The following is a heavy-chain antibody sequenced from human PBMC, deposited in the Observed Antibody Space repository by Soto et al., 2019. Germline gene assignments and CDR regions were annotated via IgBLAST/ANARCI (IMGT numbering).Heavy chain of an antibody. CDR1: GYTFTSYA. V-gene: IGHV1-3*01. Sequence: GASVKVSCKASGYTFTSYAMHWVRQAPGQRLEWMGWINAGNGNTKYSQKIQGRVTITRDTSASTAYMELSSLRAEDTAVYYCAKDRVRLGELSLLGYFDYWGQGTLVTVSS. J-gene: IGHJ4*02. CDR3: AKDRVRLGELSLLGYFDY. D-gene: IGHD3-16*02. CDR2: INAGNGNT.